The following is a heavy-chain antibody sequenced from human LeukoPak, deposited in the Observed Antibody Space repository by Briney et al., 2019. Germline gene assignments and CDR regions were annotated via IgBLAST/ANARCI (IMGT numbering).Heavy chain of an antibody. CDR3: ARGRPEQRLTIFGVVTGSYYYYYMDV. J-gene: IGHJ6*03. Sequence: ASVKVSCKASGYTFTSYYINLVRQATGQGLGWIGWMNPKSGNTGYAQKFQGRVTMTRNTSISTAYMELSSLRSEDTAVYYCARGRPEQRLTIFGVVTGSYYYYYMDVWGKGTTVTVSS. CDR2: MNPKSGNT. V-gene: IGHV1-8*01. D-gene: IGHD3-3*01. CDR1: GYTFTSYY.